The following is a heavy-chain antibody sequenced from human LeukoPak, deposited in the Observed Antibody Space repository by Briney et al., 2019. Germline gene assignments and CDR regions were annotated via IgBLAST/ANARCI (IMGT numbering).Heavy chain of an antibody. J-gene: IGHJ4*02. D-gene: IGHD3-16*01. Sequence: PSETLSLTCTVSGGSISSHYWSWIRQPPGKGLEWIGYFYNSENTNYNPSLMSRVTTSVDPSKNRFSLKLSSVTAADTAVYFCARGGLAIDSWGQGTLVTVSS. CDR3: ARGGLAIDS. V-gene: IGHV4-59*11. CDR2: FYNSENT. CDR1: GGSISSHY.